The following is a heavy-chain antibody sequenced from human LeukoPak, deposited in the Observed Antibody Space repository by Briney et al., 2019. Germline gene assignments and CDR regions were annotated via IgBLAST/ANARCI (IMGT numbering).Heavy chain of an antibody. CDR1: GFTFNTYA. V-gene: IGHV3-23*01. D-gene: IGHD4-17*01. Sequence: GGSLRLSXAASGFTFNTYAMSWVRQAPGKGMEWVSSISENGESTYYADSVKGRFTISRDNSRNTLYLQMNSLRAEDTAVYYCASYFHYGDYASLWYWGQGTLVTASS. CDR2: ISENGEST. CDR3: ASYFHYGDYASLWY. J-gene: IGHJ4*02.